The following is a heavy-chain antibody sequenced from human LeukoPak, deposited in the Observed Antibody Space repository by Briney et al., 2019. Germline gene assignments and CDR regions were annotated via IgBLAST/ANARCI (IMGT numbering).Heavy chain of an antibody. CDR2: ISGSGGST. CDR1: GFTFSSYA. CDR3: ARDTITMVRGVNFY. Sequence: GGSLRLSCAASGFTFSSYAMSWVRQAPGKGLEWVSAISGSGGSTYYADSVKGRFTISRDNSKNSLYLQMNSLRAEDTAVYYCARDTITMVRGVNFYWGQGTLVTVSS. J-gene: IGHJ4*02. V-gene: IGHV3-23*01. D-gene: IGHD3-10*01.